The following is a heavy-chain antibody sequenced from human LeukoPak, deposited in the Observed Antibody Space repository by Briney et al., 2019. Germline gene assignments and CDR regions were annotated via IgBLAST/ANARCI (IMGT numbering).Heavy chain of an antibody. J-gene: IGHJ3*02. D-gene: IGHD2-21*01. CDR3: ARAHLWRGAFDI. CDR1: GGSFSGYY. V-gene: IGHV4-34*01. Sequence: SETLSLTCAVYGGSFSGYYWSWIRQPPGKGLECIWEINHSGSTNYNPSLKSRVTISVDTSNNQFSLKLSSVTAADTAVYYRARAHLWRGAFDIWGQGTMVTVSS. CDR2: INHSGST.